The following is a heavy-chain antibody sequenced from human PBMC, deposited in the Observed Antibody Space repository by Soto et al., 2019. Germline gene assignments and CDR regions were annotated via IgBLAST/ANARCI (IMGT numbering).Heavy chain of an antibody. V-gene: IGHV1-69*01. CDR3: ASPDFWSYKPYYYYGMDV. CDR2: IIPIFGTA. Sequence: QVQLVQSGAEVKKPGSSVKVSCKASGGTFSSYAISWVRQAPGQGLEWMGGIIPIFGTANYAQKFQGRVTITADESTSTAYMELSSLRSEDTAVYYCASPDFWSYKPYYYYGMDVWGQGTTVTVSS. J-gene: IGHJ6*02. CDR1: GGTFSSYA. D-gene: IGHD3-3*01.